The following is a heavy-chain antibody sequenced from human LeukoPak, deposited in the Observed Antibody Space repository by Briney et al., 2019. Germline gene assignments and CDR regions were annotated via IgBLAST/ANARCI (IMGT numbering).Heavy chain of an antibody. V-gene: IGHV5-51*01. Sequence: GESLKISCKASGYSFISYWIGWVRQMPGKGLEWMGVIYPGDSETRYSPSFQGQVTISADKSINTAYLQWSSLKASDTAMYYCARRESASELFDYWGQGTLVTVSS. CDR3: ARRESASELFDY. J-gene: IGHJ4*02. CDR2: IYPGDSET. CDR1: GYSFISYW. D-gene: IGHD1-7*01.